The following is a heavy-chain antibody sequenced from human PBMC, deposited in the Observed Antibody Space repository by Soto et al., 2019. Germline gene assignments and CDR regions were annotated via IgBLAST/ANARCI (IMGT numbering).Heavy chain of an antibody. CDR1: GGSFSGYY. CDR3: ARCSVRQCYFDY. Sequence: PSETLSLTCAVYGGSFSGYYWSWIRQPPGKGLEWIGEINHSGSTNYNPSLKSRVTISVDTSKNQFSLKLSSVTAADTAVYYCARCSVRQCYFDYWGQGTLVTVSS. J-gene: IGHJ4*02. V-gene: IGHV4-34*01. D-gene: IGHD6-19*01. CDR2: INHSGST.